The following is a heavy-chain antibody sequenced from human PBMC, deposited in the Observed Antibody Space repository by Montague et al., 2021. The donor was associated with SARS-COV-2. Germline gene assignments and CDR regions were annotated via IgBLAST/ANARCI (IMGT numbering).Heavy chain of an antibody. D-gene: IGHD6-13*01. J-gene: IGHJ5*02. Sequence: SETLSLTCTVSGGSISSSSYYWGWIRQPPGKGLEWIGSIYYSGSTHYNPSLKSRVTTSVDPSKNQFSLKLSSVTAADTAVYYCARHGGFWAAAAGTVNPWGQGTLVTVSS. V-gene: IGHV4-39*01. CDR3: ARHGGFWAAAAGTVNP. CDR2: IYYSGST. CDR1: GGSISSSSYY.